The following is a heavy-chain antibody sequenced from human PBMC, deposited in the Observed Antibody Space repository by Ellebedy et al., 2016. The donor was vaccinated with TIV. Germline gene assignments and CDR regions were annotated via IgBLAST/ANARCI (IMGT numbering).Heavy chain of an antibody. V-gene: IGHV3-23*01. Sequence: GESLKISXAASGFTFSSYAMSWVRQAPGKGLEWVSAISGSGGSTYYADSVKGRFTISRDNSKNTLYLQMNSLRAEDTAVYYCAKGRDHDFGYFNQWGQGSLVTVSS. J-gene: IGHJ1*01. D-gene: IGHD4/OR15-4a*01. CDR2: ISGSGGST. CDR1: GFTFSSYA. CDR3: AKGRDHDFGYFNQ.